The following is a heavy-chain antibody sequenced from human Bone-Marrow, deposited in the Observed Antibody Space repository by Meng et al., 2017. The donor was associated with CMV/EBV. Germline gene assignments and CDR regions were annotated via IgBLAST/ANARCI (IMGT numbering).Heavy chain of an antibody. D-gene: IGHD2-8*01. CDR1: GFTFDDYG. J-gene: IGHJ6*02. CDR3: ARDKGTALYFHYGMGV. CDR2: ISSSSSTI. V-gene: IGHV3-48*04. Sequence: GESLKISCAASGFTFDDYGMSWVRQAPGKGLEWVSYISSSSSTIYYADSVKGRFTISRDNAKNSLYLQMNSLRAEDTAVYYCARDKGTALYFHYGMGVWGQGTTVTVSS.